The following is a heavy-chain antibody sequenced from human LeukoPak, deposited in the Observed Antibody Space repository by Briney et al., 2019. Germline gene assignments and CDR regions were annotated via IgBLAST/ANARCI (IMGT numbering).Heavy chain of an antibody. V-gene: IGHV3-7*01. J-gene: IGHJ3*02. CDR2: IKQDGSEK. Sequence: GGSLRLSCAASGFSFSSYWMSWVRQAPGKGLEWVVNIKQDGSEKYYVDSVKGRFTISRDNAKNSLYLQMNSLRAEDTAVYYCASWDRGVPFADAFDIWGQGTMVTVSS. CDR1: GFSFSSYW. CDR3: ASWDRGVPFADAFDI. D-gene: IGHD3-10*01.